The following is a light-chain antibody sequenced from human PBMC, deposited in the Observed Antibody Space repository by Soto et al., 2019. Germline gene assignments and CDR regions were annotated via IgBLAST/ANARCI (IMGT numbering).Light chain of an antibody. CDR3: QQYTTSSWT. CDR2: GTS. Sequence: EIVMTQSPATLSVSPGERATLSCSASQSVSSNLAWYQQKPGQAPRLLIYGTSSRATGIPDRFSGSGSGTDFTLTISRLEPEDFAVYYCQQYTTSSWTFGQGTKVDIK. CDR1: QSVSSN. V-gene: IGKV3D-15*01. J-gene: IGKJ1*01.